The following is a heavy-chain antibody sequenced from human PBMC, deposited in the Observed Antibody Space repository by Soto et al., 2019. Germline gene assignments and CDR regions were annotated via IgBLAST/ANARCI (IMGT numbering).Heavy chain of an antibody. CDR1: GFSLSTSGVG. J-gene: IGHJ3*02. CDR2: IYWDDDK. CDR3: QPSNRPDLCAFDI. D-gene: IGHD3-3*01. Sequence: QITLKESGPTLVKPTQTLTLTCTFSGFSLSTSGVGVGWIRQPPGKALEWLALIYWDDDKRYSPSLKSRHASTQDTSNNDVVPTITNRDPVDTAIYYCQPSNRPDLCAFDISGQGTMFTVSS. V-gene: IGHV2-5*02.